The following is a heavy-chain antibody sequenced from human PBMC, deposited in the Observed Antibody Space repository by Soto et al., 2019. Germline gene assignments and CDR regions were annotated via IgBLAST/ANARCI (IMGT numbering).Heavy chain of an antibody. V-gene: IGHV1-46*01. J-gene: IGHJ4*02. CDR2: INPSGGST. CDR1: GYTFTNCY. Sequence: ASVKVSCTASGYTFTNCYVHWVRQAPGQGPEWMGIINPSGGSTTYTQKFQGRVTMTGDTSTSTVYMELSSLRSEDTAVYYCARDGPSGSYNLDYWGQGTLVTVSS. CDR3: ARDGPSGSYNLDY. D-gene: IGHD1-26*01.